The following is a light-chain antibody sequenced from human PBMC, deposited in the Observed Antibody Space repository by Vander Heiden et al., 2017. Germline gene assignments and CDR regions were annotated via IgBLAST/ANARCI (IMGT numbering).Light chain of an antibody. CDR1: EMCETF. Sequence: SYDLTQPPSESVSPVQTASITCSGNEMCETFVCWYQQRAGQSPVLVIYDTSKRTSGIPERFSGAKSGNTATLTISGTQPMDEASYYCQAWDSSIGVVFGGGTKLTVL. CDR2: DTS. V-gene: IGLV3-1*01. CDR3: QAWDSSIGVV. J-gene: IGLJ2*01.